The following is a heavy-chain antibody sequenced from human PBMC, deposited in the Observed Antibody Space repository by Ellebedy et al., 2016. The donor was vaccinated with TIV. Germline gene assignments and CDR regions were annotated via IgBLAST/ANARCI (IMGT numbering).Heavy chain of an antibody. V-gene: IGHV1-46*01. CDR1: GYTFTSYF. CDR2: INPASGNS. CDR3: ARGDNYYYDSSGYYYNY. J-gene: IGHJ4*02. D-gene: IGHD3-22*01. Sequence: ASVKVSCKASGYTFTSYFLYWVRQAPGQGLERMGMINPASGNSNYAQKFQGRVAMTRDTSTNTVYMELSSLRSEDTAVYYCARGDNYYYDSSGYYYNYWGQGTLVTVSS.